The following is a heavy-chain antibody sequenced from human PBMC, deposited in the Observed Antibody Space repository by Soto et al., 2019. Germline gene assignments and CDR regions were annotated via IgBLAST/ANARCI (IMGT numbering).Heavy chain of an antibody. CDR2: IVVGSGDT. CDR1: GFSFSGST. V-gene: IGHV1-58*01. CDR3: AADPITLDYYGMNV. D-gene: IGHD5-12*01. Sequence: QMHLVQCGPEVKKPGTSVKVSCKASGFSFSGSTLQWVRQARGQRLEWIGWIVVGSGDTDYAQKIQERVTITRDMSTSTSYMELTSLRSEDTAVYYCAADPITLDYYGMNVRGQGTTVTVSS. J-gene: IGHJ6*02.